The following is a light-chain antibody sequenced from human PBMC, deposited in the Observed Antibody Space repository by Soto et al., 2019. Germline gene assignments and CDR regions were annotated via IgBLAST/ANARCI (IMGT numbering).Light chain of an antibody. CDR2: AAS. J-gene: IGKJ2*01. CDR3: QQSYSTPYT. V-gene: IGKV1-39*01. CDR1: QAISSD. Sequence: DLQLTQSPPSLSASVGARVSITCRTSQAISSDLNWYQQKPGKAPKLLMYAASSLQNGVPSRFSGRGSGTEFTLTISSVPPEDLATYFCQQSYSTPYTCGQGTKVEIK.